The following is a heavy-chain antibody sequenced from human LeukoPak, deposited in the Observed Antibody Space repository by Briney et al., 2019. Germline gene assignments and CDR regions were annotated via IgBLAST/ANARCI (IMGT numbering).Heavy chain of an antibody. V-gene: IGHV1-2*02. CDR2: INPNSGGT. CDR3: ARDPVRSGYYDNDY. D-gene: IGHD3-22*01. Sequence: RASVKVSCKASGYTFTGYYMHWVRQAPGQGREWMGWINPNSGGTNYAQKFQGRVTMTRDTSISTAYMELSRLRSYDTAVYYCARDPVRSGYYDNDYWGQGTLVTVSS. J-gene: IGHJ4*02. CDR1: GYTFTGYY.